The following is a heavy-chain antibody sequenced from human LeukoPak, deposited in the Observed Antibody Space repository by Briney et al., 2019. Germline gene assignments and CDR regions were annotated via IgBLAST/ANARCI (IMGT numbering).Heavy chain of an antibody. D-gene: IGHD2-2*01. J-gene: IGHJ4*02. Sequence: GGSLRLSCTASGFTFGDYAMSWVRQAPGKGLEWVGFIRSKAYGGTTEYAASVKGRFTISRDDSKSIAYLQMNSLKTEDTAVYYCTSLWYCSSTSCSGFDYWGQGTLVTVSS. CDR1: GFTFGDYA. V-gene: IGHV3-49*04. CDR2: IRSKAYGGTT. CDR3: TSLWYCSSTSCSGFDY.